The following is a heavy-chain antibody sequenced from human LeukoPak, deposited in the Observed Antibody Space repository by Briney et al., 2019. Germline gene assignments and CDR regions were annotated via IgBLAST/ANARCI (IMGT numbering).Heavy chain of an antibody. V-gene: IGHV1-3*01. D-gene: IGHD5-12*01. CDR2: INAGNGNT. CDR1: GYTFTSYA. Sequence: ASVKVSCKASGYTFTSYAMHWVRQAPGQRLEWMGWINAGNGNTKYSQKFQGRVTITRDTSASTAYMEPSSLRSEDTAVYYCARAPPLYTIVATILGAFDIWGQGTMVTVSS. CDR3: ARAPPLYTIVATILGAFDI. J-gene: IGHJ3*02.